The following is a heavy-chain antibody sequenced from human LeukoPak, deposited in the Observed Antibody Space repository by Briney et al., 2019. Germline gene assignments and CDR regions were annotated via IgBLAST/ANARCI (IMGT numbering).Heavy chain of an antibody. V-gene: IGHV3-48*02. CDR3: ATDQRYAFDY. Sequence: GGSLRLSCATSGFSFTDCPMNWVRQAPGKGLEWISNIRTTAEGAKYAYYADSVKGRVTISRDDGKNTLYLHMNSLRDDDTAVYYCATDQRYAFDYWGQGILVTVSS. CDR1: GFSFTDCP. CDR2: IRTTAEGAKYA. D-gene: IGHD3-9*01. J-gene: IGHJ4*02.